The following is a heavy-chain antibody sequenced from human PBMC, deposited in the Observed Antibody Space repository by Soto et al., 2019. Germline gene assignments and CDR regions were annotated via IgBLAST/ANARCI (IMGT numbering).Heavy chain of an antibody. CDR1: GFTFSYYY. V-gene: IGHV3-11*04. D-gene: IGHD2-15*01. CDR2: ITSDGSRM. Sequence: QVQLVESGGGLVKPGVSLRLSCPASGFTFSYYYMTWIRHAPGKGLDWLSHITSDGSRMYYTDSVKGRFTISRDNAKNSLYLQMNRLRAEDTAVYSCARAASCSGVSCVDYLGQGTLVTVSS. J-gene: IGHJ4*02. CDR3: ARAASCSGVSCVDY.